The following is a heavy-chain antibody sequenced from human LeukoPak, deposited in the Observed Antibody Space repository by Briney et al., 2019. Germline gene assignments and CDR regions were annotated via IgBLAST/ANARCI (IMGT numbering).Heavy chain of an antibody. V-gene: IGHV3-9*01. CDR2: ISWNSGSI. D-gene: IGHD6-13*01. CDR1: GFTFDDYA. CDR3: AKGANSSSWYGYFQH. Sequence: GGSLRLSCAASGFTFDDYAMHWVRQAPGKGLEWVSGISWNSGSIGYADSVKGRFTISRDNAKNSLYLQMNGLRAEDTALYYCAKGANSSSWYGYFQHWGQGTLVTVSS. J-gene: IGHJ1*01.